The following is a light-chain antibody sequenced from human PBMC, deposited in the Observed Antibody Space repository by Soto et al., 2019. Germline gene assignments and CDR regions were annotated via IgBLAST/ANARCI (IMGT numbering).Light chain of an antibody. CDR2: AAS. CDR3: QQTYSNLWT. J-gene: IGKJ1*01. Sequence: DIQLTQSPSSLSASVGDTVTITCRASQTVSRYLNWYQQKSGTAPNLLIYAASTLHTGVPSRFSGRGSGTDFTLTINNLQREDFADYFCQQTYSNLWTFGQGTKVEIK. CDR1: QTVSRY. V-gene: IGKV1-39*01.